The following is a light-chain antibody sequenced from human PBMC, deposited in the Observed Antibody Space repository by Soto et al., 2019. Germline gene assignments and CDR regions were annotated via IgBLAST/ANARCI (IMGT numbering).Light chain of an antibody. J-gene: IGKJ1*01. V-gene: IGKV1-6*01. CDR2: GAS. CDR1: QGISNE. CDR3: LQDYTYPWT. Sequence: IQMTQSPSSLSASVGDRVTITCRASQGISNELGWYQQRPGKAPKVLIYGASNLQSGVPSRFSGSASGTDFTLTISSLQPEDFATYYCLQDYTYPWTFGQGTKV.